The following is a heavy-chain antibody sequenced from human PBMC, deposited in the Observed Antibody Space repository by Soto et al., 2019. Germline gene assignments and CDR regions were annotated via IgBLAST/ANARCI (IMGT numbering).Heavy chain of an antibody. D-gene: IGHD3-10*01. V-gene: IGHV3-11*01. CDR1: GFTFSDYY. CDR2: ISSSGSTI. J-gene: IGHJ3*02. Sequence: PGGSLRLSCAASGFTFSDYYMSWIRQAPGKGLEWVSYISSSGSTIYYADSVKGRFTISRDNAKNSLYLQMNSLRAEDTAVYYCARDLVRRRAVFAFDIWGQGTMVTVSS. CDR3: ARDLVRRRAVFAFDI.